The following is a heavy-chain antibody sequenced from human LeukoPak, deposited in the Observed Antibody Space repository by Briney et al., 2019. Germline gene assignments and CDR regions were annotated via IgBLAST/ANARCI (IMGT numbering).Heavy chain of an antibody. CDR1: GGSISSGDYY. Sequence: SETLSLTCTVSGGSISSGDYYWSWIRQPPGKGLEWIGYIYTTGNTNYNPSLKGRVTISLDTSKNQFSLNLSSVTAADTAVYYCAKHDTVFGAAHFYMDVWGKGTTVTVSS. D-gene: IGHD3-3*01. V-gene: IGHV4-61*08. J-gene: IGHJ6*03. CDR3: AKHDTVFGAAHFYMDV. CDR2: IYTTGNT.